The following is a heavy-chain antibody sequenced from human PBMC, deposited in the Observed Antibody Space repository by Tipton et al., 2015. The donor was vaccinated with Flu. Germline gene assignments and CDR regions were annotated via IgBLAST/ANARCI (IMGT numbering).Heavy chain of an antibody. CDR1: GGSISSYY. CDR3: ARHYCSGGSCYSFAYWYFDL. Sequence: TLSLTCTVSGGSISSYYWGWIRQPPGKGLEWIGYISYSGSTNYNPSLKSRVTISVDTSKSQFSLKLSSVTAADTAVYYCARHYCSGGSCYSFAYWYFDLWGRGTLVTVSS. J-gene: IGHJ2*01. CDR2: ISYSGST. D-gene: IGHD2-15*01. V-gene: IGHV4-59*08.